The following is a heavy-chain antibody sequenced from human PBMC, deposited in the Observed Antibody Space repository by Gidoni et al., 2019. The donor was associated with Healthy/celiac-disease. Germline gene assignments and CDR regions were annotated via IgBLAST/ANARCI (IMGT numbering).Heavy chain of an antibody. V-gene: IGHV4-34*01. J-gene: IGHJ4*02. CDR3: ARGRRTGYFDY. CDR1: GGSFSGYY. CDR2: INHSGST. Sequence: QVQLQQWGAGLLKPSETLSLTCAVYGGSFSGYYWSWIRQPPGKGLEWIGEINHSGSTNYNPSLKSRVTISVDTSKNQFSLKLSSVTAADTAVYYCARGRRTGYFDYWGQGTLVTVSS.